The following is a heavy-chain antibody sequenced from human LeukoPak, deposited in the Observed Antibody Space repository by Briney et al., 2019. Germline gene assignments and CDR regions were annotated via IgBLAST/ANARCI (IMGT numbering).Heavy chain of an antibody. CDR2: ISSSGGST. Sequence: GGSLRLSCAASGFTFSSYAMSWVRQAPGKGLEWVSSISSSGGSTYYADSVKGRFTISRDNSKNTLYLQMNSLRAEDTAVYYCAKALPPLNWNDPNIDYWGQGTLVTVSS. V-gene: IGHV3-23*01. D-gene: IGHD1-20*01. CDR3: AKALPPLNWNDPNIDY. J-gene: IGHJ4*02. CDR1: GFTFSSYA.